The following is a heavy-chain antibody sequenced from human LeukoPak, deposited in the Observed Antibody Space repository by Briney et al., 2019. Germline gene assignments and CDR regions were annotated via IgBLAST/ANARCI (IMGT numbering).Heavy chain of an antibody. CDR1: GYTFSDYY. CDR2: INPNSGGT. J-gene: IGHJ4*02. CDR3: AVPAGTGVHNS. D-gene: IGHD7-27*01. V-gene: IGHV1-2*02. Sequence: ASVKVSCKASGYTFSDYYMHWVRQAPGQGLEWMGWINPNSGGTNYAQKFQGRVTITRDTSISTAYMELSRLRSDDTVVYYCAVPAGTGVHNSWGEGTLVTVSS.